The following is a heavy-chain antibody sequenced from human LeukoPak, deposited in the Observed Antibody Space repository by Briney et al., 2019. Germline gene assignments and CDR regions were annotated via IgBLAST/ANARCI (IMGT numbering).Heavy chain of an antibody. CDR3: VRDGSYYDSSGYYYLY. Sequence: SVKVSCKASGGTFSSHAISWVRQAPGQGLEWMGGITPMLGTANYAQKFQGRVTITADESTSTAYMELSSLRSEDTAVYYCVRDGSYYDSSGYYYLYWGQGTLVTVSS. CDR2: ITPMLGTA. J-gene: IGHJ4*02. CDR1: GGTFSSHA. D-gene: IGHD3-22*01. V-gene: IGHV1-69*13.